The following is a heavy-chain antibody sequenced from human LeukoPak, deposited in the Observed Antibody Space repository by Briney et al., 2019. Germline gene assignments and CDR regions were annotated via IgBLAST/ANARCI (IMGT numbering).Heavy chain of an antibody. CDR2: IWYDGSNE. J-gene: IGHJ4*02. Sequence: GGSLRLSCAASGFTFSSYGMHWVRQAPGKGLEWVAVIWYDGSNEYYADSVKGRFTISRDNSKNTLYLQMNSLRAEDTAVYYCAKDKMIAAAGPVDYWGQGTLVTVSS. V-gene: IGHV3-33*06. CDR3: AKDKMIAAAGPVDY. CDR1: GFTFSSYG. D-gene: IGHD6-13*01.